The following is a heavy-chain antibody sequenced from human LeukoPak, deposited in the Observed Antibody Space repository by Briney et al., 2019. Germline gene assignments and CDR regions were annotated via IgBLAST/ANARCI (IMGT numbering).Heavy chain of an antibody. Sequence: TGGSLRLSCAASGFTFSDFGMNWVGQAPGKGLEWVAFIKGDETEKHYVDSLKGRFTISRDNAENSLSLQMNSLTVEDTAVYFCARGRFFYGWGIDVWGQGTTVIVSS. J-gene: IGHJ6*02. CDR3: ARGRFFYGWGIDV. V-gene: IGHV3-7*01. D-gene: IGHD3-10*01. CDR2: IKGDETEK. CDR1: GFTFSDFG.